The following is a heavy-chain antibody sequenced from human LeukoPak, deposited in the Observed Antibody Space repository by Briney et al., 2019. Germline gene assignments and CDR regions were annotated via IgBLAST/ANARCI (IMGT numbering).Heavy chain of an antibody. CDR2: ISGNGGYT. Sequence: GGSLRLSCAASGFTFSSYAMGWVRQAPGKGLEWVSTISGNGGYTYYADSVTGRFTISRDNSKNTLYLQMNSLRAEDTAIYFCAKKYSSSWYDYWGQGTLVTVSS. V-gene: IGHV3-23*01. D-gene: IGHD6-13*01. CDR3: AKKYSSSWYDY. J-gene: IGHJ4*02. CDR1: GFTFSSYA.